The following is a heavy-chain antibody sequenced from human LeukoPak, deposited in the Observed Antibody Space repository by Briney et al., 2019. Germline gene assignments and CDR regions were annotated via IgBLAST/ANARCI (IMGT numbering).Heavy chain of an antibody. V-gene: IGHV1-18*01. CDR2: ISGYNGNT. CDR3: ARDGGYYDSRGYGLFDY. Sequence: ASVKVSCKASGYTFTIYGISWVRQAPGQGLEWMGWISGYNGNTNYAQKVQGRVTMTTDTSTRTAYMELRSLRADDTAVYYCARDGGYYDSRGYGLFDYWGQGTLVTVSS. J-gene: IGHJ4*02. D-gene: IGHD3-22*01. CDR1: GYTFTIYG.